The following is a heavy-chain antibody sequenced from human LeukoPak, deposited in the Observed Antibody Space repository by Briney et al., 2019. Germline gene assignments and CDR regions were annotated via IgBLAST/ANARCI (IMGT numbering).Heavy chain of an antibody. J-gene: IGHJ4*02. CDR1: GFTVSSNY. CDR2: IYSGGST. V-gene: IGHV3-66*01. D-gene: IGHD3-10*01. CDR3: ASLWFGELAFDY. Sequence: GGSLRLSCPASGFTVSSNYMSWVRQAPGKGLEWVSVIYSGGSTYYADSVKGRFTISRDNSKNTLYLQMNSLRAEDTAVYYCASLWFGELAFDYWGQGALLTVSS.